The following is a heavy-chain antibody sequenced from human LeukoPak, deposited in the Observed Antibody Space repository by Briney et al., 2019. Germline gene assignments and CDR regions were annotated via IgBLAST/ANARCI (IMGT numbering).Heavy chain of an antibody. CDR3: ARVLDDSPTEYYFDY. CDR2: IIPIFGTA. V-gene: IGHV1-69*13. J-gene: IGHJ4*02. Sequence: SVKVSCKASGGTFSSYAISWVRQAPGQGLEWMGGIIPIFGTANYAQKFQGRVTITADESTSTAYMELSSLRSEDTAVYYCARVLDDSPTEYYFDYWGQGTLVTVSS. D-gene: IGHD3/OR15-3a*01. CDR1: GGTFSSYA.